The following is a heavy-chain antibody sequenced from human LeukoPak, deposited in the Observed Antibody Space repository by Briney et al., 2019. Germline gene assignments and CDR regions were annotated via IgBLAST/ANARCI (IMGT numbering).Heavy chain of an antibody. CDR2: INHSGST. D-gene: IGHD3-10*01. V-gene: IGHV4-34*01. CDR1: GGSFSGYY. Sequence: SETLSLTCAVYGGSFSGYYWSRIRQPPGKGLEWIGEINHSGSTNYNPSLKSRVTISVDTSKNQFSLKLSSVTAADTAVYYCARVLWFGGPYYFDYWGQGTLVTVSS. J-gene: IGHJ4*02. CDR3: ARVLWFGGPYYFDY.